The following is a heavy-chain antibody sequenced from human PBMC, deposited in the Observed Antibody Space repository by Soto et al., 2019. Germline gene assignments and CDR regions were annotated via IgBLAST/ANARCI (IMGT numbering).Heavy chain of an antibody. CDR2: IYYSGST. J-gene: IGHJ5*02. V-gene: IGHV4-30-4*01. CDR3: ARDQNTDHYWCDP. Sequence: QVQLQESGPGLVKPSQTLSLTCTVSGGSISSGDYSWSWIRQPPGKGLEWIGYIYYSGSTYYNPSLKSRVTISVYTSKTQFSLKLSSVTAADTAVYYCARDQNTDHYWCDPWGQGTMVTVSS. CDR1: GGSISSGDYS.